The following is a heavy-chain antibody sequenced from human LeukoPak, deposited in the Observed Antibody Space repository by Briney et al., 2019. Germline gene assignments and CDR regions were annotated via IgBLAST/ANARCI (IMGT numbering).Heavy chain of an antibody. Sequence: SETLSLTCTASGGTISSYYWSWIRQPPGKGLEWVGDIYYSGSTNYNPSLKSRVTISVDTSKNQFSLKLSSVTAADTAVYYCARGDYGDRNNHYYMDVWGKGTTVTVSS. V-gene: IGHV4-59*01. CDR2: IYYSGST. CDR3: ARGDYGDRNNHYYMDV. CDR1: GGTISSYY. D-gene: IGHD4-17*01. J-gene: IGHJ6*03.